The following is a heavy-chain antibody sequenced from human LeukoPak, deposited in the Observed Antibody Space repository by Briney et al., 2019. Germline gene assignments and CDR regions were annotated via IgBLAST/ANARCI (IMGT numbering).Heavy chain of an antibody. CDR2: MNSDGSSI. CDR3: ARVGYYDSSGYYAYLQH. V-gene: IGHV3-74*01. D-gene: IGHD3-22*01. Sequence: GGSLRLSCAASGFTFGTYRMHWVRQAPGKGLEWVSRMNSDGSSISYADSVKGRFTISRDNAQNTLYLQMNSLRAEDTAVYYCARVGYYDSSGYYAYLQHWGQGTLVTVSS. J-gene: IGHJ1*01. CDR1: GFTFGTYR.